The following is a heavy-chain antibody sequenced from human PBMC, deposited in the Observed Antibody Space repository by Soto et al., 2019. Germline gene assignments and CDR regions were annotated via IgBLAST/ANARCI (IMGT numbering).Heavy chain of an antibody. CDR2: IKSKTDGGTP. J-gene: IGHJ6*03. CDR3: ARAYSSSMIYYYYYYMDV. V-gene: IGHV3-15*07. CDR1: GFTFTTAW. D-gene: IGHD6-6*01. Sequence: PGGSLRLSCAASGFTFTTAWIKWVRQAPGKGLEWVGRIKSKTDGGTPDFAAPVRGRLAISRDDSKSMVYLQMNSLRAEDTAVYYCARAYSSSMIYYYYYYMDVWGKGTTVTVSS.